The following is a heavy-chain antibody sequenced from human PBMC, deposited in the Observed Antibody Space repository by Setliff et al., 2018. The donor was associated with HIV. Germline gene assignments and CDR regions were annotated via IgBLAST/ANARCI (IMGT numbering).Heavy chain of an antibody. CDR2: IYYSGST. CDR3: ERLLGPFGY. Sequence: LSLTCTVSGGSISSSSYYWGWNRQPPGKGLEWIGSIYYSGSTYYNPSLKSRVTISVDTSKNQFSLKLSSVTAADTAVYYCERLLGPFGYWGQGTLVNISS. CDR1: GGSISSSSYY. V-gene: IGHV4-39*01. J-gene: IGHJ4*02. D-gene: IGHD3-3*01.